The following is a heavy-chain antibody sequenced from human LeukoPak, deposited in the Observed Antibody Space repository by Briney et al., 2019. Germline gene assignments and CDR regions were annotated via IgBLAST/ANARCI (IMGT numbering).Heavy chain of an antibody. CDR1: GFTFSSYS. J-gene: IGHJ4*02. Sequence: GGSLRLSCAASGFTFSSYSMNWVRQAPGKGLEWVSSISSSGSYIYYADSVKGRFTISRDNAKNSLYLQMNSLRAEDTAVYYCARDGGVRYFDWLFNDYWGQGTLVTVSS. CDR2: ISSSGSYI. CDR3: ARDGGVRYFDWLFNDY. V-gene: IGHV3-21*01. D-gene: IGHD3-9*01.